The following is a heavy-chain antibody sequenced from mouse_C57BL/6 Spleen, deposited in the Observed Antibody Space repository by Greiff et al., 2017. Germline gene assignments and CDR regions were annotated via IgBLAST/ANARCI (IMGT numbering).Heavy chain of an antibody. D-gene: IGHD1-1*01. J-gene: IGHJ2*01. CDR1: GFNIKDYY. Sequence: EVMLVESGAELVRPGASVKLSCTASGFNIKDYYMHWVKQRPEQGLEWIGRIDPEDGDTEYAPKFQGKATMTADTSSNTAYLQLSSLTSEDTAVYYCTSPYYYGSSWYYFDYWGQGTTLTVSS. CDR2: IDPEDGDT. CDR3: TSPYYYGSSWYYFDY. V-gene: IGHV14-1*01.